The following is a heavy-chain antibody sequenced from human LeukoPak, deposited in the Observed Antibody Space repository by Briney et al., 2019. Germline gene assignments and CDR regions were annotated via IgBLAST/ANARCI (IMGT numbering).Heavy chain of an antibody. Sequence: PSETLSLTCTVSGGSISSASYYWSWIRQPAGKGLEWIGRIYNSGSTNYNPSLKSRVIISEDTSKNQFSLKLSSVTAADTAVYYCARRMRQWLVLPSGAFDIWGQGTMVTVSS. V-gene: IGHV4-61*02. CDR1: GGSISSASYY. CDR2: IYNSGST. D-gene: IGHD6-19*01. CDR3: ARRMRQWLVLPSGAFDI. J-gene: IGHJ3*02.